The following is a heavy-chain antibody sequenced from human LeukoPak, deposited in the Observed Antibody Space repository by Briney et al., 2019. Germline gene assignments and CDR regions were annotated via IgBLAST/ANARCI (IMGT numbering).Heavy chain of an antibody. CDR3: ARDLSGSYDYAFDI. D-gene: IGHD1-26*01. J-gene: IGHJ3*02. V-gene: IGHV1-24*01. Sequence: GASVKVSCKVSGYTLTELSMHWVRQAPGKGLEWMGGFDPEDGETIYAQKFQGRVTMTEDTSTDTAYMELSSLSSVTAADTAVYYCARDLSGSYDYAFDIWGQGTMVTVSS. CDR1: GYTLTELS. CDR2: FDPEDGET.